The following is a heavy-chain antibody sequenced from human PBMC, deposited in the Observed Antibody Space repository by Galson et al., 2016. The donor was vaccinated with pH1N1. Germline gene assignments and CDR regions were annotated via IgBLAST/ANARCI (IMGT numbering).Heavy chain of an antibody. Sequence: TLSLTCTVSGGSINSDSYYWSWIRQPAGKGLEWIGRIYTSGGTNYNPSLKSRVTISVDTSKNHFSLKLSSVTAADTAVYYCSRGAAHTGTYYVAFDTWGQGTIVTVSS. CDR2: IYTSGGT. D-gene: IGHD1-26*01. CDR3: SRGAAHTGTYYVAFDT. J-gene: IGHJ3*02. CDR1: GGSINSDSYY. V-gene: IGHV4-61*02.